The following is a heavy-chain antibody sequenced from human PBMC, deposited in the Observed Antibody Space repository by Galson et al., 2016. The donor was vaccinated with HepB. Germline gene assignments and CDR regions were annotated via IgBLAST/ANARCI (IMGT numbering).Heavy chain of an antibody. V-gene: IGHV3-23*01. J-gene: IGHJ4*02. Sequence: SLRLSCAASGFTFNTYAMSWVRQAPGTGPEWVSTISHTGGSTYYADSVKGRFTISRDNSKNTLYLQMNSLRAEDTAVYYYAKVSRRDYALPYFDYWGQGTLVTVSS. CDR1: GFTFNTYA. D-gene: IGHD4/OR15-4a*01. CDR2: ISHTGGST. CDR3: AKVSRRDYALPYFDY.